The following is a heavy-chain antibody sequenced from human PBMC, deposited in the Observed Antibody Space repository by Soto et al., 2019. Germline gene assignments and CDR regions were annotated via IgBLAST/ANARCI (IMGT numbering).Heavy chain of an antibody. V-gene: IGHV4-39*01. CDR3: ARLQAAVPHY. D-gene: IGHD6-13*01. Sequence: QVQLQESGPGLVMPSETLSLTCTVSGDSISGSPYFWGWIRQPPGKRLEWIGSIFYDGYTLYTPSLKSRVTISVDTSKNQFSLKLTSVAAADTAIYFYARLQAAVPHYWGQGILVTLSS. CDR1: GDSISGSPYF. J-gene: IGHJ4*02. CDR2: IFYDGYT.